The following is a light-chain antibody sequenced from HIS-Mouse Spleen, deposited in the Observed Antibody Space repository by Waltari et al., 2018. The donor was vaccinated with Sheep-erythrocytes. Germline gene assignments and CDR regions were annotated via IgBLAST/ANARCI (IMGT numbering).Light chain of an antibody. Sequence: SYELTQPPSVSVSPGQTASITCSGDKLGDKYACWYQQKPGQSPVLVIYQDSKRPSGIPERFSGSNSRNTATLTISGTQAMDEADYYCQEWDSSTAWNVVFGGGTKLTVL. CDR1: KLGDKY. CDR3: QEWDSSTAWNVV. V-gene: IGLV3-1*01. CDR2: QDS. J-gene: IGLJ2*01.